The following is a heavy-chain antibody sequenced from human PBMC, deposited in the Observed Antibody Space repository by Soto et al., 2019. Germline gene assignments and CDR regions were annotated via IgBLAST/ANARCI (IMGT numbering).Heavy chain of an antibody. CDR2: ISADGSTK. Sequence: QVQLVESGGGVVQPGRSLRLSCAASGFIFSRYSMHWVCQAPGKGLAWVAVISADGSTKYYADSVKGRCTISRDNSKNTLFLQMNSLRPEDTAVYFCARARDIVVVPAILDNWGQGTLVTVSS. V-gene: IGHV3-30-3*01. CDR1: GFIFSRYS. J-gene: IGHJ4*02. CDR3: ARARDIVVVPAILDN. D-gene: IGHD2-2*01.